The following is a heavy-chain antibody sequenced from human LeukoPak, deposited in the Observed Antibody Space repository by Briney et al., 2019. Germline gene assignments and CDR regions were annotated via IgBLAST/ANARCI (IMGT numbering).Heavy chain of an antibody. Sequence: GGSLRLSCAASGFTFSSYSMNWVRQAPGKGLEWVSSISSSSSYIYCAGSVKGRFTISRDNAKNSLYLQMNSLRAEDTAVYYCARDRPYGLSAFDIWGQGTMVTVSS. D-gene: IGHD3-10*01. V-gene: IGHV3-21*01. J-gene: IGHJ3*02. CDR3: ARDRPYGLSAFDI. CDR2: ISSSSSYI. CDR1: GFTFSSYS.